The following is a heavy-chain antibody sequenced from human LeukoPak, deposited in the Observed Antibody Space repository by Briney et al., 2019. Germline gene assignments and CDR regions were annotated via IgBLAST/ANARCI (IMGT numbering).Heavy chain of an antibody. D-gene: IGHD2-2*01. CDR2: INPNSGGT. Sequence: ASVKVSCKASGYTFTCYYMHWVRQAPGQGLEWMGWINPNSGGTDYAQKFQGRVTMTRDTSISTAYMELRRLRSDDTAVYYCARGLPAPADQYYMDVWGKGTTVTVSS. J-gene: IGHJ6*03. CDR3: ARGLPAPADQYYMDV. V-gene: IGHV1-2*02. CDR1: GYTFTCYY.